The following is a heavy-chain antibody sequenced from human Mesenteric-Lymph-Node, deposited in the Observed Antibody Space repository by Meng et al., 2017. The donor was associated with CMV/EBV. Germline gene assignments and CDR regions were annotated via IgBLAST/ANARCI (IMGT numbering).Heavy chain of an antibody. CDR3: ARALESGFV. CDR2: IYYSGST. CDR1: GGSISSYY. J-gene: IGHJ6*02. V-gene: IGHV4-59*12. Sequence: SETLSLTCTVSGGSISSYYWSWIRQPPGKGLEWIGNIYYSGSTYYNPSLKSRVTISVDTSKNQFSLRLSSVTAADTAVYYCARALESGFVWGQGTTVTVSS. D-gene: IGHD3-10*01.